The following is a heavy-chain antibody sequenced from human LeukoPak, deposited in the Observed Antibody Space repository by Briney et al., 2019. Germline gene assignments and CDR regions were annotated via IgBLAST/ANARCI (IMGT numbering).Heavy chain of an antibody. J-gene: IGHJ5*02. CDR1: GFTFDDYG. Sequence: PGGSLRLSCAASGFTFDDYGMSWVRQAPGKGLEWVSGINWNGGSTGYADSVKGRFTISRDNAKNSLYLQMNSLRAEDTALYYCARERARNSDSWFDPWGQGTLVTVSS. V-gene: IGHV3-20*04. CDR2: INWNGGST. D-gene: IGHD3/OR15-3a*01. CDR3: ARERARNSDSWFDP.